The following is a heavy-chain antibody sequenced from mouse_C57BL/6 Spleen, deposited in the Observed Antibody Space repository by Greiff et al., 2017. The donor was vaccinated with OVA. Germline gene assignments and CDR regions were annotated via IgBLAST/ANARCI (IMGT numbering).Heavy chain of an antibody. Sequence: EVHLVESGPGLVKPSQSLSLTCSVTGYSITSGYYWNWIRQFPGNKLEWMGYISYDGSNNYNPSLKNRISITRDTSKNQFFLKLNSVTTEDTATYYCARITTVVEGHFDYWGQGTTLTVSS. CDR2: ISYDGSN. V-gene: IGHV3-6*01. J-gene: IGHJ2*01. CDR1: GYSITSGYY. CDR3: ARITTVVEGHFDY. D-gene: IGHD1-1*01.